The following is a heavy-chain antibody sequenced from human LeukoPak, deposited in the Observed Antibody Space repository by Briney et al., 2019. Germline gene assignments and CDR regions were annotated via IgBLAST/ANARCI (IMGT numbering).Heavy chain of an antibody. CDR3: ARVGFWSGYYVDY. V-gene: IGHV4-59*01. CDR1: GGSISSYY. J-gene: IGHJ4*02. D-gene: IGHD3-3*01. Sequence: PSETQSLTCTVSGGSISSYYWSWIRQPPGKGLEWIGYIYYSGSTNYNPSLKSRVTISVDTSKNQFSLKLSSVTAADTAVYYCARVGFWSGYYVDYWGQGTLVTVSS. CDR2: IYYSGST.